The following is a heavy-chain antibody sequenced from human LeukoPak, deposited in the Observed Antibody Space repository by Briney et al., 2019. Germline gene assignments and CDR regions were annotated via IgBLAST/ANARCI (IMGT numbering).Heavy chain of an antibody. V-gene: IGHV3-74*01. CDR3: ARDAVDTANAV. J-gene: IGHJ6*02. CDR1: GFTFTTYW. Sequence: GGSLRLSCAASGFTFTTYWMHWVRQAPGKGLVWVSHINSDGSITSYADSVKGRFTISRDNAKNTLYLQMNSLRTEDTAVYYCARDAVDTANAVWGQGTTVTVSS. D-gene: IGHD5-18*01. CDR2: INSDGSIT.